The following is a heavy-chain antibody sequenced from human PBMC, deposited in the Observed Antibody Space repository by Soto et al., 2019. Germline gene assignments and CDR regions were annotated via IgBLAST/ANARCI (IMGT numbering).Heavy chain of an antibody. CDR1: GFTFSDYY. Sequence: GGSLRLSCAASGFTFSDYYMSWIRQATGGGLEWMSYISGSGDSIYYSDSVKGRFSSSRDNAKNSLYLQMNSLRAEDTAVYYCSRYGAFDIWGQGTMVTVSS. V-gene: IGHV3-11*01. CDR3: SRYGAFDI. D-gene: IGHD3-10*01. J-gene: IGHJ3*02. CDR2: ISGSGDSI.